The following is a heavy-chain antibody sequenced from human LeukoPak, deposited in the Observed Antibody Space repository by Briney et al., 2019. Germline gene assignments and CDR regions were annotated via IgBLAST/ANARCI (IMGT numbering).Heavy chain of an antibody. Sequence: SETLSLTCTVSGGSISSYYWSWIRQPPGKGLEWIGYIYYSGSTNYNPSLKSRVTISVDTSKDQFSLKLSSVTAADTAVYYCARRYYYDCFDYWGQGTLVTVSS. CDR1: GGSISSYY. CDR2: IYYSGST. V-gene: IGHV4-59*12. J-gene: IGHJ4*02. D-gene: IGHD3-22*01. CDR3: ARRYYYDCFDY.